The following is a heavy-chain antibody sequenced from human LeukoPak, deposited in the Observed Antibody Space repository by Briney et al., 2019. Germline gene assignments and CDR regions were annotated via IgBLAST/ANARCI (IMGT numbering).Heavy chain of an antibody. Sequence: PSETLSLTCTVSGGSISTSAFYWGWLRQPPGKGLVWIGSIYDSGNEFYNPSLKSRVTISADTSKNQFSLKLNSVTAADTAMYYCARQISDYYYYYMDVWGEGITVTVSS. D-gene: IGHD2/OR15-2a*01. V-gene: IGHV4-39*01. CDR1: GGSISTSAFY. CDR2: IYDSGNE. J-gene: IGHJ6*03. CDR3: ARQISDYYYYYMDV.